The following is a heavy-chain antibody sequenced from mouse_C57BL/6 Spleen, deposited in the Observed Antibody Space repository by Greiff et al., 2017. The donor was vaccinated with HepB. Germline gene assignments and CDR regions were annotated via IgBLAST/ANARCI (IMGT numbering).Heavy chain of an antibody. V-gene: IGHV1-18*01. CDR3: ARGGLYYDYDSYYFDY. J-gene: IGHJ2*01. D-gene: IGHD2-4*01. CDR2: INPNNGGT. Sequence: VQLQQSGPELVKPGASVKIPCKASGYTFTDYNMDWVKQSHGKSLEWIGDINPNNGGTIYNQKFKGKATVTVDKSSSTAYMEIRSLTSEDTSVYYCARGGLYYDYDSYYFDYWGQGTTLTVSS. CDR1: GYTFTDYN.